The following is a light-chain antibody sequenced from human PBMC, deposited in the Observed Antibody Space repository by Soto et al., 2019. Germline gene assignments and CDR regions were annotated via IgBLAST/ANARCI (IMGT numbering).Light chain of an antibody. CDR2: GAS. Sequence: EIVLTQSPGTLSLSPGERATLSCRASQSVSSSYLAWFQQKPGQAPRLLIYGASSRHTDIPDRFSGSGSGTDFTLTISRLEPEDFAVYYCQQYGSSPPLTFGGGTKVEIK. CDR3: QQYGSSPPLT. CDR1: QSVSSSY. V-gene: IGKV3-20*01. J-gene: IGKJ4*01.